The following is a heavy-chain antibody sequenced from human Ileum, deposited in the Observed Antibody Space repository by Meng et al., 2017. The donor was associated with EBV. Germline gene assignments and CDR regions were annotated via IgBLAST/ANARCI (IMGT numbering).Heavy chain of an antibody. J-gene: IGHJ4*02. V-gene: IGHV1-69*01. CDR2: IIPIFGTT. CDR3: ARKPTSAALDY. Sequence: GQLVAAGAEGKKPGTSVKASCKASGGTFSNYAIRWVRQAPGQGLEWMGGIIPIFGTTNYAQKFQGRVTVTADESTSTAYRELSSLRSEDTAVNYCARKPTSAALDYWGQGTLVTVSS. D-gene: IGHD6-13*01. CDR1: GGTFSNYA.